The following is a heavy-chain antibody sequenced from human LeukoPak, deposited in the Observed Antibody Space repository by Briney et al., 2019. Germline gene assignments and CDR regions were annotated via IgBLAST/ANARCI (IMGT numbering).Heavy chain of an antibody. CDR3: ARDRGQGIDY. V-gene: IGHV4-59*01. Sequence: PSETLSLTCTVSGGSISSYYWNWIRQPPGKGLEWIAYMSYRGSTNYNPSLKSRITISIDTSKNQFSLKLSSVTAADTAVCYCARDRGQGIDYWGQGALVTVSS. CDR2: MSYRGST. J-gene: IGHJ4*02. CDR1: GGSISSYY. D-gene: IGHD3-10*01.